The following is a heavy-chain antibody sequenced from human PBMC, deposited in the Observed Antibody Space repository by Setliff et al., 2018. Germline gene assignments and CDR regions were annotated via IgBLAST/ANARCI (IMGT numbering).Heavy chain of an antibody. J-gene: IGHJ6*02. CDR1: GFTFSTYA. D-gene: IGHD2-15*01. V-gene: IGHV3-23*03. Sequence: GGSLRLSCAASGFTFSTYAMSWVRQAPGKGLEWVSTIYSGDRNTFYTDSVKGRFTIFRDGSKNTLYLQMTSLRAEDTAIYFCARRLPYYGMDVWGQGTTVTVSS. CDR3: ARRLPYYGMDV. CDR2: IYSGDRNT.